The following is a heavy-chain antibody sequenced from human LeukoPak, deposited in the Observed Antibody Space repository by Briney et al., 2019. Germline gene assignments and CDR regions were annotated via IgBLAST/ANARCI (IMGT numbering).Heavy chain of an antibody. J-gene: IGHJ4*02. D-gene: IGHD2-2*01. CDR3: AKDGPPDIVVVPAGIFDY. CDR1: GFTFDDYA. V-gene: IGHV3-9*01. CDR2: ISWNSGSI. Sequence: GRSLRLSCAASGFTFDDYAMHWVRQAPGKGLEWVSGISWNSGSIGYADSVKGRFTISRDNAKNSLYLQMNSLRAEDTAVYYCAKDGPPDIVVVPAGIFDYWGQGTLVTVSS.